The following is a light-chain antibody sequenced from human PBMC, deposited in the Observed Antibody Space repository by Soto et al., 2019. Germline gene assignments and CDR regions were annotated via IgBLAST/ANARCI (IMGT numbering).Light chain of an antibody. V-gene: IGKV1-5*01. CDR3: QHYNTYSCT. J-gene: IGKJ1*01. Sequence: DIQMTQSPSTLSASVGDRVTITCRASQSISGWLAWYQQKPGKAPKFLIYDGTSLESGVPSRFSGSGSGTEFTITIISLQPDDFATYYCQHYNTYSCTFGQGTKVDIK. CDR2: DGT. CDR1: QSISGW.